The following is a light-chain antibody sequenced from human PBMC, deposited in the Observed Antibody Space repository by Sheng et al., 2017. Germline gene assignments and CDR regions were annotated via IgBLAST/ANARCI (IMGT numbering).Light chain of an antibody. V-gene: IGLV1-51*01. J-gene: IGLJ3*02. CDR2: DDN. CDR1: SSNIGNNY. CDR3: GTWDSGLSAGV. Sequence: QSVLTQPSSVSAAPGQKVTISCSGSSSNIGNNYVSWYQHLSGTAPKLLIYDDNERPSGISDRFSGSKSGTSATLGISGLQTGDEADYYCGTWDSGLSAGVFGGGTRLTVL.